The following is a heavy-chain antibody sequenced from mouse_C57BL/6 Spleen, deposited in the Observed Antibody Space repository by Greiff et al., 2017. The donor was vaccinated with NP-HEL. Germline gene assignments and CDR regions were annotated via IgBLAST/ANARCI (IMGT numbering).Heavy chain of an antibody. J-gene: IGHJ4*01. V-gene: IGHV1-50*01. CDR3: ARRGNYAYAMDY. CDR2: IDPSDSYT. D-gene: IGHD6-1*01. CDR1: GYTFTSYW. Sequence: QVHVKQPGAELVKPGASVKLSCKASGYTFTSYWMQWVKQRPGQGLEWIGEIDPSDSYTNYNQKFKGKATLTVDTSSSTAYMQLSSLTSEDSAVYYCARRGNYAYAMDYWGQGTSVTVSS.